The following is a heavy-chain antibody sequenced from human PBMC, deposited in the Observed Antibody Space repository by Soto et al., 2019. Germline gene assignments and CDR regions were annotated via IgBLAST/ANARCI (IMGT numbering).Heavy chain of an antibody. CDR1: GFTLRGYA. Sequence: EVQLAESGGGLAQPGGSLRLSCAASGFTLRGYAMDWVRQAPGKGLEYVSGISSNGVGTYYASSVQGRFTISRDNSKNTVYLQMGSLRPEDMAVYYCARRARPDFYYMDVWGKGTTVTVS. CDR3: ARRARPDFYYMDV. V-gene: IGHV3-64*01. J-gene: IGHJ6*03. CDR2: ISSNGVGT. D-gene: IGHD6-6*01.